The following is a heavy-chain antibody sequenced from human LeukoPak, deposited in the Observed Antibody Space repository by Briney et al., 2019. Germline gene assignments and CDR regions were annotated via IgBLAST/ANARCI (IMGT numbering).Heavy chain of an antibody. CDR3: ARGATATRSRDF. V-gene: IGHV1-8*02. J-gene: IGHJ4*02. CDR2: MNSNSGNT. D-gene: IGHD1-1*01. CDR1: GGTFSSYA. Sequence: GASVKVSCKASGGTFSSYAISWVRQAPGQGLEWMGWMNSNSGNTGYAQKFQGRVTMTRNTSISTAYLELSGLRYEDTAVYYCARGATATRSRDFWGQGTLVTVSS.